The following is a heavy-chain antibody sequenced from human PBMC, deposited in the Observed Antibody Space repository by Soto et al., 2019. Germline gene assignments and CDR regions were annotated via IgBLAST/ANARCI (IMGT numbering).Heavy chain of an antibody. D-gene: IGHD3-9*01. CDR2: INPNSGGT. CDR3: ARDIYDILTGYTDLNWFDP. V-gene: IGHV1-2*04. J-gene: IGHJ5*02. Sequence: ASVKVSCKASGYTFTGYYMHWVRQAPGQGLEWMGWINPNSGGTNYAQKFQGWVTMTRDTSISTAYMELSRLRSDDTAVYYCARDIYDILTGYTDLNWFDPWGQGTLVTVSS. CDR1: GYTFTGYY.